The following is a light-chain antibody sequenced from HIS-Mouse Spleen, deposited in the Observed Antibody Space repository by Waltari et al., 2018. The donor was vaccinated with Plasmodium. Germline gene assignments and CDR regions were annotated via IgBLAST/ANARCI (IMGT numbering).Light chain of an antibody. V-gene: IGKV2-30*02. CDR1: QSLVHSDGNTY. CDR2: KVF. CDR3: MQGTHWPLT. Sequence: DVVMTQSPLSLPVTLGQPASISCRSSQSLVHSDGNTYLNWFQQRPCQSPRRLIYKVFNRDSGVPDRFSGSGSGTDFTLKISRVEAEDVGVYYCMQGTHWPLTFGGGTKVEIK. J-gene: IGKJ4*01.